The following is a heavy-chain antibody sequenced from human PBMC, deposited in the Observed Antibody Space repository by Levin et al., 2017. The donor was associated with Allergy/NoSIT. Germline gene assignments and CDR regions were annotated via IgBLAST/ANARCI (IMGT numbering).Heavy chain of an antibody. J-gene: IGHJ4*02. CDR1: GFTFSSYA. D-gene: IGHD6-19*01. Sequence: PGGSLRLSCAASGFTFSSYAMHWVRQAPGKGLEWVAVISYDGSNKYYADSVKGRFTISRDNSKNTLYLQMNSLRAEDTAVYYCARDKGSGWYFTDYWGQGTLVTVSS. V-gene: IGHV3-30-3*01. CDR2: ISYDGSNK. CDR3: ARDKGSGWYFTDY.